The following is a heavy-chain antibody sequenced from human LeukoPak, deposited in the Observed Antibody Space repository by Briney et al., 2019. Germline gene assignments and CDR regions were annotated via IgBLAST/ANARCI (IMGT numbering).Heavy chain of an antibody. CDR3: ARADHYYYDSSGYPRYDAFDI. CDR2: ISAYNGNT. CDR1: GYTFTSYG. J-gene: IGHJ3*02. V-gene: IGHV1-18*01. Sequence: ASVKVSCKASGYTFTSYGISWVRQAPGQGLEWMGWISAYNGNTNYAQKLQGRVTMTTDTSTSTAYMELRSLRSDDTAVYYCARADHYYYDSSGYPRYDAFDIWGQGTMVTVSS. D-gene: IGHD3-22*01.